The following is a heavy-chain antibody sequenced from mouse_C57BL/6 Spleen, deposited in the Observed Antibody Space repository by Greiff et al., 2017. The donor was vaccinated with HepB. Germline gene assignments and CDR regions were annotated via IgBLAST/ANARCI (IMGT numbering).Heavy chain of an antibody. Sequence: QVQLLQSGAELMKPGASVKLSCTATGYTFTGYWIAWVKQRPGHGLEWIGEILPGSGSTNYNEKFKGKATVAADTSSNTAYMQLSILTTEDSAIYYCAREEVLRGYYYGMDYWGQGTSVTVSS. V-gene: IGHV1-9*01. CDR3: AREEVLRGYYYGMDY. J-gene: IGHJ4*01. D-gene: IGHD1-1*01. CDR2: ILPGSGST. CDR1: GYTFTGYW.